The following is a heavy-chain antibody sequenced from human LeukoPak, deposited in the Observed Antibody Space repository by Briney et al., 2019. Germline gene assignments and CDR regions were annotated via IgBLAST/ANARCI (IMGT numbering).Heavy chain of an antibody. D-gene: IGHD6-13*01. Sequence: GGSLRLSCAASGFTFSTYAMSWVRQAPGKGLEWVSTISGNGVSTYYANSVKGRFTISRDDSKNPLWLQMNSLRAEDTALYYCAKPQYDSSWYYFDYWGQGTLVTVSS. CDR2: ISGNGVST. CDR1: GFTFSTYA. J-gene: IGHJ4*02. CDR3: AKPQYDSSWYYFDY. V-gene: IGHV3-23*01.